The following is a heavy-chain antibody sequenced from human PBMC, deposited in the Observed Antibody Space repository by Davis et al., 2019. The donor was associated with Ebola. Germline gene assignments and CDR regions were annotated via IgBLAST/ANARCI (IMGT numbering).Heavy chain of an antibody. CDR2: IYYSGST. Sequence: PSETLSLTCTVSGGSVSSGSYYWSWIRHPPGKGLEWIGYIYYSGSTNYNPSLKSRVTISVDTSKNQFSLKLSSVTAADTAVYYCARVASYYYYYMDVWGKGTTVTVSS. J-gene: IGHJ6*03. V-gene: IGHV4-61*01. CDR1: GGSVSSGSYY. CDR3: ARVASYYYYYMDV.